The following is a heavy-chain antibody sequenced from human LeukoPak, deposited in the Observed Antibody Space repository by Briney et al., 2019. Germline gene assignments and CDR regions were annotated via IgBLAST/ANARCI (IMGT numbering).Heavy chain of an antibody. V-gene: IGHV3-23*01. J-gene: IGHJ5*02. Sequence: GGSLRLSCAASGFTFRNHAMSWVWLGPRKGLERVSVSGDSGISRFYADSSMGRFTVSRDNSKHTLFLQMNSLRAEDTAVYFCAKDLFNTYGASLFDLCGQGTLVTVS. CDR3: AKDLFNTYGASLFDL. D-gene: IGHD2-8*01. CDR1: GFTFRNHA. CDR2: SGDSGISR.